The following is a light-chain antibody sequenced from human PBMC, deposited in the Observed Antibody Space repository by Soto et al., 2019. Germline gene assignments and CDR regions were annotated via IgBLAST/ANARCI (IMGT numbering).Light chain of an antibody. CDR1: QSVHNF. CDR2: GAS. V-gene: IGKV3-11*01. Sequence: EVVLTQFPATLSLSPGDRAALSCKASQSVHNFLAWYQQRPGQAPRLLIDGASNRAAGIPDRFSGSGSGTDFTLTINSLEPEAFAVYYCQQRSNWPPITFGQGTRLDIK. CDR3: QQRSNWPPIT. J-gene: IGKJ5*01.